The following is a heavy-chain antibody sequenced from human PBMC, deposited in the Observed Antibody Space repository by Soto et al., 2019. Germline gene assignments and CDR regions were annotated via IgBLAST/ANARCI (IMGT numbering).Heavy chain of an antibody. D-gene: IGHD1-26*01. CDR2: ISAYNGNT. Sequence: GASVKVSCKASGYTFTSYGISWVRQAPGQGLEWMGWISAYNGNTNYAQKLQGRVTMTTDTSTSTAYMELRSLRSDDTAVYYCARVAWGSGNYCPFDYWGQGTLVTVSS. CDR3: ARVAWGSGNYCPFDY. CDR1: GYTFTSYG. V-gene: IGHV1-18*01. J-gene: IGHJ4*02.